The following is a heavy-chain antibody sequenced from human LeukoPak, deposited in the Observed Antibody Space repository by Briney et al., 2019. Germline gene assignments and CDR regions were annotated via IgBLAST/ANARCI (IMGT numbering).Heavy chain of an antibody. Sequence: SETLSLTCAVYGGSFSGYYWSWIRQPRGKGLEWIGEINHSGSTNYNPSLKSRVTISVDTSKNQFSLKLSSVTAADTAVYYCARGIVVATIGFDYWGQGTLVTVSS. CDR2: INHSGST. V-gene: IGHV4-34*01. D-gene: IGHD5-12*01. CDR1: GGSFSGYY. CDR3: ARGIVVATIGFDY. J-gene: IGHJ4*02.